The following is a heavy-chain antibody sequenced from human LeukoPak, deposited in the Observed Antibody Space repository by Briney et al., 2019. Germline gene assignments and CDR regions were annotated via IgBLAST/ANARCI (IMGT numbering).Heavy chain of an antibody. CDR1: GFTFSSYS. V-gene: IGHV3-48*01. Sequence: GGSLRLSCAASGFTFSSYSMNWVRQAPGKGLEWVSYISSSSSTIYYADSVKGRFTISRDNAKNSLYLQMNSLRAEDTAVYCCARVVGARWYAFDYWGQGTLVTVSS. D-gene: IGHD1-26*01. J-gene: IGHJ4*02. CDR3: ARVVGARWYAFDY. CDR2: ISSSSSTI.